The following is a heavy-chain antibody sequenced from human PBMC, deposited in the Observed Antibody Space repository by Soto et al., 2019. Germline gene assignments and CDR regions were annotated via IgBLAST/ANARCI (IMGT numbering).Heavy chain of an antibody. CDR2: IYPGDSDM. CDR1: GYSFSNHW. D-gene: IGHD3-3*01. J-gene: IGHJ4*02. V-gene: IGHV5-51*01. CDR3: ARRSREFWSGPDY. Sequence: PGESLKISCEGVGYSFSNHWIAWVRQMPEKGLEWMGTIYPGDSDMRYSPSFRGQVTISVDKSINTAYLQWGSLKASDTAKYSCARRSREFWSGPDYWGQGTLVTVSS.